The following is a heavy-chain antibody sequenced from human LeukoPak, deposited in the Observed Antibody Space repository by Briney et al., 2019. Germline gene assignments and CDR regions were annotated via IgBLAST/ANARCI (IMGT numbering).Heavy chain of an antibody. V-gene: IGHV3-11*06. CDR2: ISSSSSYI. CDR1: GFTFSDYY. D-gene: IGHD5-12*01. Sequence: GGSLRLSCAASGFTFSDYYMSWIRQAPGKGLEWVSSISSSSSYIYYADSVKGRFTISRDNAKNSLYLQMNSLRAEDTAVYYCARDQRGYSGYEIDYWGQGTLVTVSS. CDR3: ARDQRGYSGYEIDY. J-gene: IGHJ4*02.